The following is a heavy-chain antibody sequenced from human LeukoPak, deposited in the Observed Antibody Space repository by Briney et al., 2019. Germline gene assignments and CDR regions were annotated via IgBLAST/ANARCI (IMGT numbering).Heavy chain of an antibody. V-gene: IGHV3-48*03. D-gene: IGHD3-9*01. CDR1: GFTFSSYE. Sequence: GGSLRLSCAASGFTFSSYEMNWVRQAPGKGLEWASYISSSGSTIYYADSVKGRSTISRDNAKNTLYLQMNSLRAEDTAVYYCARTYYDILTGYYQFDYWGQGTLVTVSS. CDR2: ISSSGSTI. CDR3: ARTYYDILTGYYQFDY. J-gene: IGHJ4*02.